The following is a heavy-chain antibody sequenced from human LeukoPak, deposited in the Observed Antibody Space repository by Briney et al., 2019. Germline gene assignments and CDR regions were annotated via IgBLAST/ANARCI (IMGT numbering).Heavy chain of an antibody. J-gene: IGHJ4*02. CDR2: IYSGGST. D-gene: IGHD6-6*01. Sequence: GGSLRLSCAASGFTFSSYGMHWVRQAPGKGLEWVSVIYSGGSTYYADSVKSRFTISRDNSKNTLYLQMNSLRIEDTAVYYCARVAFRSSSYISGIDYWGQGTLVTVSS. CDR1: GFTFSSYG. CDR3: ARVAFRSSSYISGIDY. V-gene: IGHV3-NL1*01.